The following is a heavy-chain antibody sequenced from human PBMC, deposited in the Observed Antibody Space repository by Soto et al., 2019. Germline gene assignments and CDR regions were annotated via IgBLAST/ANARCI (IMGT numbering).Heavy chain of an antibody. Sequence: EVQLVESGGGLIQPGGSLRLSCAASGFTVSSNYMSWVRQAPGKGLEWVSVIYSGGSTYYADSVKGRFTISRDNSKNTLYIQMNSLRAEDTAVYYCARDRVESGYPEYFQHWGQGTRVTVSS. CDR2: IYSGGST. CDR3: ARDRVESGYPEYFQH. D-gene: IGHD3-22*01. CDR1: GFTVSSNY. V-gene: IGHV3-53*01. J-gene: IGHJ1*01.